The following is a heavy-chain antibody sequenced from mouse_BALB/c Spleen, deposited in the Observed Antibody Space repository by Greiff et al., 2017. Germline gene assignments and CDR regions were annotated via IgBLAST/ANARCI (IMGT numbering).Heavy chain of an antibody. D-gene: IGHD1-1*01. CDR2: ISYDGSN. J-gene: IGHJ2*01. V-gene: IGHV3-6*02. CDR3: ASTLYYGSSWGYFDY. CDR1: GYSITSGYY. Sequence: EVQLQQSGPGLVKPSQSLSLTCSVTGYSITSGYYWNWIRQFPGNKLEWMGYISYDGSNNYNPSLKNRISITRDTSKNQFFLKLNSVTTEDTATYYCASTLYYGSSWGYFDYWGQGTTLTVSA.